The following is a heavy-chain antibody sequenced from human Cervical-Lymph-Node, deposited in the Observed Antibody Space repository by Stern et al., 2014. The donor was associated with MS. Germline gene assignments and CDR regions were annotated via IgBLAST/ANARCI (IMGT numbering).Heavy chain of an antibody. Sequence: VQLVESGPGLVKPSQTLSLTCTLSGGSVRSGSSYWSWIRQPAGKGLEWIGRIHPSGNALYTPSLERRVPLSLDQSQKQIPLKLNSVTAADTAVYYCASGYRFFESWGQGTLGTVSS. J-gene: IGHJ4*02. V-gene: IGHV4-61*02. CDR3: ASGYRFFES. CDR1: GGSVRSGSSY. D-gene: IGHD5-18*01. CDR2: IHPSGNA.